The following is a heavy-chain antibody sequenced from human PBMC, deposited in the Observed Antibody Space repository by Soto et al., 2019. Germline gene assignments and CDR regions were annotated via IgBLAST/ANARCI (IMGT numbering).Heavy chain of an antibody. J-gene: IGHJ6*02. CDR2: IIPIFGTA. D-gene: IGHD3-3*01. CDR3: ASSSDYDFWSGYSPTHYDYYGMDV. CDR1: GGTFSSYA. Sequence: ASVKVSCKASGGTFSSYAISWVRQAPGQGLEWMGGIIPIFGTANYAQKFQGRVTITADESTSTAYMELSSLRSEDTAVYYCASSSDYDFWSGYSPTHYDYYGMDVWGQGTTVTVSS. V-gene: IGHV1-69*13.